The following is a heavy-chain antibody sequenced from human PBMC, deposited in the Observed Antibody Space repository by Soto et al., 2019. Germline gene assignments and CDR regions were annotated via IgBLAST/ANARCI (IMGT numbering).Heavy chain of an antibody. CDR1: GDSIRNYN. CDR2: VYSSGNT. Sequence: PSETLSLTCSVSGDSIRNYNWNWIRQSPGKGLEWIGYVYSSGNTNYNPSLKSRVTMSLDTSKNQFSLRLSSVTAADTAIYYCARDLILDAFDIWGQGTMVTVSS. D-gene: IGHD3-22*01. CDR3: ARDLILDAFDI. J-gene: IGHJ3*02. V-gene: IGHV4-59*01.